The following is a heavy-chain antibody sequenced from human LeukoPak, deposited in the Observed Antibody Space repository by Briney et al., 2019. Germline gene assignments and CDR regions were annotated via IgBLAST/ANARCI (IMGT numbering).Heavy chain of an antibody. CDR3: AKDLDSGYDLGWFDP. D-gene: IGHD5-12*01. Sequence: GGSLRLSCAASGFTFSSYAMSWVRQAPGKGLEWVSAISGSGGSTYYADSVKGRFTISRDNSKNTLYLQMNSLRAEDTAVYYCAKDLDSGYDLGWFDPWGQGTLVTVSS. CDR2: ISGSGGST. V-gene: IGHV3-23*01. J-gene: IGHJ5*02. CDR1: GFTFSSYA.